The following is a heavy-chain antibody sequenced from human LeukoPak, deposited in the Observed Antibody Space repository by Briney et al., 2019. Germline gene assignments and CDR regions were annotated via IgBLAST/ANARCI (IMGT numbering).Heavy chain of an antibody. J-gene: IGHJ4*02. D-gene: IGHD3-10*02. Sequence: ASVKVSCKASGYTFTGYYMHWVRQAPGQGLGWMGGINPNSGDTNYAQKFQGRVTMTRDTSISTAYMELSRLRSDDTAVYFCPREQNDLVRGIDHWGQGTLVSVSS. CDR3: PREQNDLVRGIDH. CDR1: GYTFTGYY. CDR2: INPNSGDT. V-gene: IGHV1-2*02.